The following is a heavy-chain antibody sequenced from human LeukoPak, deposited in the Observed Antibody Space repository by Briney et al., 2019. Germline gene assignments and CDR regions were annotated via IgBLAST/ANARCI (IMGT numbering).Heavy chain of an antibody. Sequence: SQTLSLTCTVSGGSISSGSYYWSWIRQPAGKGLEWIGRIYTSGSTNYNPSLKSRVTISVDTSKNQFSLKLSSVTAADTAVYYCARGSLVTYYYDSSGPETGGFFDYWGQGTLVTVSS. CDR2: IYTSGST. J-gene: IGHJ4*02. CDR1: GGSISSGSYY. D-gene: IGHD3-22*01. V-gene: IGHV4-61*02. CDR3: ARGSLVTYYYDSSGPETGGFFDY.